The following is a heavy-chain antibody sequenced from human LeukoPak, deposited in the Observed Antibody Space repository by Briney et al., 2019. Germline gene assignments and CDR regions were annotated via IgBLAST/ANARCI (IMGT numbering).Heavy chain of an antibody. CDR1: GGSISSYF. D-gene: IGHD3-22*01. J-gene: IGHJ4*02. Sequence: SETLSLTCTVSGGSISSYFWSWVRQPPGKGLDWIGYISYRGNTDYNPSLKSRVTISLDTSKNQFSLKLSSVTAADTAMYYCARHLYDSRGQTSFDYWGQGTLVTVSS. V-gene: IGHV4-59*01. CDR3: ARHLYDSRGQTSFDY. CDR2: ISYRGNT.